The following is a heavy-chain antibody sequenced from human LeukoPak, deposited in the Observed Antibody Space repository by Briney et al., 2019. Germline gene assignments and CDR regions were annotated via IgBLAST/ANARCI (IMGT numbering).Heavy chain of an antibody. D-gene: IGHD3-16*01. CDR3: ARLGSSHYFDY. J-gene: IGHJ4*02. CDR1: GYSFTNYY. CDR2: VDPTDSYA. Sequence: KISCKASGYSFTNYYITWVRQMPGEGLEWMGSVDPTDSYANYSPSFQGHVTISADKSISTAYLHWSSLRASDTAMYYCARLGSSHYFDYWGRGALVTVSS. V-gene: IGHV5-10-1*01.